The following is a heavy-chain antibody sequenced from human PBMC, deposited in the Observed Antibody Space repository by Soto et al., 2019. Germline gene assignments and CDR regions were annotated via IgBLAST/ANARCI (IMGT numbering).Heavy chain of an antibody. CDR2: IYYSGST. D-gene: IGHD3-10*01. J-gene: IGHJ4*02. V-gene: IGHV4-59*08. Sequence: SETLSLTCTVSGGSISSYYWSWIRQPPGKGLEWIGYIYYSGSTNYNPSLKSRVTISVDTSKNQFSLKLSSVTAADTAVYYCARRHYGSGSYWFLDYWGQGTLVTVSS. CDR3: ARRHYGSGSYWFLDY. CDR1: GGSISSYY.